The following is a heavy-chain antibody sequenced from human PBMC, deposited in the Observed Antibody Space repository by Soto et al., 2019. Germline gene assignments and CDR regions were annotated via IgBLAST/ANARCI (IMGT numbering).Heavy chain of an antibody. J-gene: IGHJ3*01. V-gene: IGHV3-30*03. CDR1: GFTLSSYG. D-gene: IGHD1-1*01. CDR2: ISYDGSNK. Sequence: PGGSLRLSCAASGFTLSSYGMHWVRQAPGKGLEWVAVISYDGSNKYYADSVKGRFTISRDNSKNTLYLQMNSLRTDDTAVYYCSRLARATRPEQAFDVWGRGTMVTVSS. CDR3: SRLARATRPEQAFDV.